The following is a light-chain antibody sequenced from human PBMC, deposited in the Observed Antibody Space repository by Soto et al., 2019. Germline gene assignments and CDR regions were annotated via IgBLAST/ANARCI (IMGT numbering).Light chain of an antibody. CDR3: QQAISFPIT. CDR2: AAS. CDR1: QSISSW. V-gene: IGKV1-12*01. Sequence: DIQMTQPPSTLSASVGDRVTITCRASQSISSWLAWYQQKPGKAPKLLIYAASSLQTGVPSRFSGSGSGTDFTLTISSLQPEDFGTYYCQQAISFPITFGQGTRLEIK. J-gene: IGKJ5*01.